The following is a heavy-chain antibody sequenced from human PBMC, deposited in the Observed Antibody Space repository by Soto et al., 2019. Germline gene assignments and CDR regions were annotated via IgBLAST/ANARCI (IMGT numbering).Heavy chain of an antibody. CDR3: AKEWSDARTREKCGLVDY. V-gene: IGHV3-23*01. CDR2: ISDSGDST. D-gene: IGHD2-8*01. J-gene: IGHJ4*02. Sequence: PGGSLRLSCAASGFTFSNYAMNWVRQAPGKGLEWVSVISDSGDSTYYADSVKGRFTISRDKSKNTLYLQMNSLRAEDTAVYYCAKEWSDARTREKCGLVDYWGQGALVTVSS. CDR1: GFTFSNYA.